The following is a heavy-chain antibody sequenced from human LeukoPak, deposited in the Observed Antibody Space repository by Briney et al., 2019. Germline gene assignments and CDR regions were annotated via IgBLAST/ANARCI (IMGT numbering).Heavy chain of an antibody. V-gene: IGHV1-18*01. Sequence: ASVKVSCKASGYTFTSYGISWVRQAPGQGLEWMGWISAYNGNTNYAQKLQGRVTMTTDTSTSTAYMELRSLRSDDTAVYYCARDRGRYGPGSYPLGWFDPWGQGTLVTVSS. D-gene: IGHD3-10*01. J-gene: IGHJ5*02. CDR1: GYTFTSYG. CDR2: ISAYNGNT. CDR3: ARDRGRYGPGSYPLGWFDP.